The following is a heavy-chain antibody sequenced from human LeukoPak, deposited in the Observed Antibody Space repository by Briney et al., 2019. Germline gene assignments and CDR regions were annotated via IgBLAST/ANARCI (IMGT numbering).Heavy chain of an antibody. V-gene: IGHV3-30-3*01. Sequence: GGSLRLSCAASGFIFSNYAMTWVRQAPGKGLEWVAVISYDGSNKYYADSVKGRFTISRDNSKNTLYLQMNSLRAEDTAVYYCARDASYCSSTSCDYYYYGMDVWGQGTTVTVSS. CDR3: ARDASYCSSTSCDYYYYGMDV. CDR2: ISYDGSNK. D-gene: IGHD2-2*01. J-gene: IGHJ6*02. CDR1: GFIFSNYA.